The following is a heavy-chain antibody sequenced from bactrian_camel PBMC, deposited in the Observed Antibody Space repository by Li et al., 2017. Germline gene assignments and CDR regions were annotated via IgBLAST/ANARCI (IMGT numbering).Heavy chain of an antibody. CDR1: RDIGNVNC. D-gene: IGHD3*01. CDR2: TRSIDGNT. J-gene: IGHJ4*01. CDR3: AASDRTCSLFQVFARNRYPY. V-gene: IGHV3S53*01. Sequence: HVQLVESGGGSVQTGGSLRLACIASRDIGNVNCMGWFRQAPGKEREGVAVTRSIDGNTYYSDSVKGRFTISQDNAKNTVYLQMNSLKPEDSAMYYCAASDRTCSLFQVFARNRYPYWGQGTQVTVS.